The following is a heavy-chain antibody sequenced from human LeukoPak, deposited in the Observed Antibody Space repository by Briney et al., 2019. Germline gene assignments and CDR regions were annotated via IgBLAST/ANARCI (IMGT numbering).Heavy chain of an antibody. CDR2: IIPIFGTA. Sequence: GASVKVSCKASGGTFSSYAISWVRQAPGQGLEWMGGIIPIFGTANYAQKFQGRVTITADKSTSTACMELSSPRSEDTAVYYCARDLIRGLLLWTPQYYGMDVWGKGTTVTVSS. D-gene: IGHD3-10*01. J-gene: IGHJ6*04. CDR3: ARDLIRGLLLWTPQYYGMDV. V-gene: IGHV1-69*06. CDR1: GGTFSSYA.